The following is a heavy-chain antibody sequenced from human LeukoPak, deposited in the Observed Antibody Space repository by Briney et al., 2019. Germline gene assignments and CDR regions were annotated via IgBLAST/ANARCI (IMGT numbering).Heavy chain of an antibody. Sequence: SETLSLTCTVSGGSISSYYWSWIRQPPGKGLEWIGYIYYSGSTNYNPSLKSRVTISVDTSKNQFSLKLSSVTAADTAVYYCARGPMVRGVAAFDIWGQGTMVTVSS. CDR1: GGSISSYY. V-gene: IGHV4-59*01. CDR2: IYYSGST. J-gene: IGHJ3*02. CDR3: ARGPMVRGVAAFDI. D-gene: IGHD3-10*01.